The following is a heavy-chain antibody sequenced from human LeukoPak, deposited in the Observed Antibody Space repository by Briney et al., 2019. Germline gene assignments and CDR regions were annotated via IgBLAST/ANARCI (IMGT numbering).Heavy chain of an antibody. CDR2: INPNSGGT. Sequence: GASVKVSCKASGYTLTGYYMHWVRQAPGQGLEGMGWINPNSGGTNYAQKFQGRVTMTRDTSISTAYMELSRLRSDGTAVCFCVSPGPTPPHEIAAAGTIFWSPGGPSFDYWGQGTLVTVSS. J-gene: IGHJ4*02. CDR1: GYTLTGYY. V-gene: IGHV1-2*02. CDR3: VSPGPTPPHEIAAAGTIFWSPGGPSFDY. D-gene: IGHD6-13*01.